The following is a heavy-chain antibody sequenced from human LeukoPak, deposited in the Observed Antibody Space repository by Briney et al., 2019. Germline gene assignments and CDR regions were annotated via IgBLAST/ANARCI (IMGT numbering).Heavy chain of an antibody. Sequence: GGSLRLSCAASGFTFSSYSMNWVRQAPGKGLEWVSSISSSSSYIYYADSVKGRFTISRDNAKNSLYLQMNSLRAEDTAVYYCARDKSGSYGRKFFDYWGQGTLVTVSS. V-gene: IGHV3-21*04. J-gene: IGHJ4*02. CDR3: ARDKSGSYGRKFFDY. D-gene: IGHD1-26*01. CDR2: ISSSSSYI. CDR1: GFTFSSYS.